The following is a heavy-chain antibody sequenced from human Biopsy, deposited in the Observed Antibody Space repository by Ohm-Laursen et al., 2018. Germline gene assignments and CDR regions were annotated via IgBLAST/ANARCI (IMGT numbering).Heavy chain of an antibody. D-gene: IGHD3-16*01. CDR2: IYYTGHA. CDR3: ARLSGGPSF. V-gene: IGHV4-59*07. CDR1: GGYIKSYY. J-gene: IGHJ1*01. Sequence: SDTLSLTWTVSGGYIKSYYWNWIRQSPGKGLEWIGFIYYTGHANYNPSLKSRATISVDTSKNQFSLKVISVNAADTAVYYCARLSGGPSFWGPGILVTVSS.